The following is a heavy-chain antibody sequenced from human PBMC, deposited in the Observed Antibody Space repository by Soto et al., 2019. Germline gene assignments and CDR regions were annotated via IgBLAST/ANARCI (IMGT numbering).Heavy chain of an antibody. CDR3: AIASVTRIRGEPPAH. D-gene: IGHD3-10*01. Sequence: GSLRLSCTASGIIFSAFAMSWVRQAPGKGLEWVSGITGSGGGTNYADSVKGRFTIFRDNSKDTLYLQMHSLGVDDTAIYYCAIASVTRIRGEPPAHWGQGTLVTVSS. CDR2: ITGSGGGT. CDR1: GIIFSAFA. V-gene: IGHV3-23*01. J-gene: IGHJ4*02.